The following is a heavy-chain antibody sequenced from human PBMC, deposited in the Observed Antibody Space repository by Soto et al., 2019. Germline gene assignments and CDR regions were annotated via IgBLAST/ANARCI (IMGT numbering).Heavy chain of an antibody. V-gene: IGHV4-34*01. Sequence: PSETLSLTCTVSGGSISSYYWSWIRQPPGKGLEWIGEINHSGSTNYNPSLKSRVTISVDTSKNQFSLKLSSVTAADTAVYYCARVSGIYYYGMDVWGKGTTVTVSS. CDR2: INHSGST. D-gene: IGHD3-10*01. CDR3: ARVSGIYYYGMDV. CDR1: GGSISSYY. J-gene: IGHJ6*04.